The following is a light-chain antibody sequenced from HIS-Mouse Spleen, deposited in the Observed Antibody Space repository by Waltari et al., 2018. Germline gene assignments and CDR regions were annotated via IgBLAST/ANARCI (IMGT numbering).Light chain of an antibody. CDR3: QVWDSSSDHYV. CDR1: NIGSKR. CDR2: GDS. Sequence: SYVLTQPPSVSVAPGKTARITFGGNNIGSKRLHWYQQKPGQAPVLVVYGDSDRPSGIPERFSGSNSGNTATLTISRVEAGDEADYYCQVWDSSSDHYVFGTGTKVTVL. J-gene: IGLJ1*01. V-gene: IGLV3-21*03.